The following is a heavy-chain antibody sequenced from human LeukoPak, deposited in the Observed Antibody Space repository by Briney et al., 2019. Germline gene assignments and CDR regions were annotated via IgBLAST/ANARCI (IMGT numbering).Heavy chain of an antibody. D-gene: IGHD3-10*01. Sequence: SETLSLTCTVSGGSISSSSNYWGWIRQPPGKGLEWIGSIYYSGSTYHNPSLKSRVTISADTSKDQFSLNLSSVTAADTAVYYCARGRYYYGSGSPMGYNWFDPWGQGTLVTVSS. CDR2: IYYSGST. J-gene: IGHJ5*02. CDR3: ARGRYYYGSGSPMGYNWFDP. V-gene: IGHV4-39*07. CDR1: GGSISSSSNY.